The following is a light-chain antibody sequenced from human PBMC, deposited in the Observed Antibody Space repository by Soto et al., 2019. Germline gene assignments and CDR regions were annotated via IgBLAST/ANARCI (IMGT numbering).Light chain of an antibody. CDR1: QTISSN. Sequence: EIVLTQSPGTLSLSPGERATLSCRATQTISSNYLAWYQQKPGQAPKLLIHGASTRATGIPDRFSGSGYGTEFTLTISSLQSEDFAVYYCQQYNNWPRTFGQGTKVDIK. CDR3: QQYNNWPRT. V-gene: IGKV3D-15*01. CDR2: GAS. J-gene: IGKJ1*01.